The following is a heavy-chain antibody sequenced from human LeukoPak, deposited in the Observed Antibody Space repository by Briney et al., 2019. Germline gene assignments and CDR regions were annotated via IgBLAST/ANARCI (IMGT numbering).Heavy chain of an antibody. CDR1: GYTFNDYY. Sequence: ASVKVSCKASGYTFNDYYMEWVRQAPGQGLEWMGRINPNSGGTDYAQRFQGRVTMTRDTSINTAYMELSNVRSDDTAVYYCARAMNSWFLLDLDYWGQGNLVTVSS. D-gene: IGHD3-22*01. J-gene: IGHJ4*02. CDR2: INPNSGGT. CDR3: ARAMNSWFLLDLDY. V-gene: IGHV1-2*02.